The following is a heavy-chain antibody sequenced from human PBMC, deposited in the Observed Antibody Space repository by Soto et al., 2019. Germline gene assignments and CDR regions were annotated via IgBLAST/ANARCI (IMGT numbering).Heavy chain of an antibody. D-gene: IGHD3-3*01. CDR3: AKEAELRFLESNFDY. Sequence: GASVKVSCKASRYTFTNYAIHWVRQAPGQRLEWMGWIIAGNGNTKYSKKFQGRVTITRDISANTAYMDLSSLTSQDTAVYYCAKEAELRFLESNFDYWGQGTLVTVSS. CDR1: RYTFTNYA. J-gene: IGHJ4*02. CDR2: IIAGNGNT. V-gene: IGHV1-3*01.